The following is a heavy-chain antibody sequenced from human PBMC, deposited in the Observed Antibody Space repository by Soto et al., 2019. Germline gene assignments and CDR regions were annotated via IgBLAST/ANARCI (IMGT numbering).Heavy chain of an antibody. Sequence: LRLSCEASGFTFSKFDMHWVRQPTGKGLEWVSTIGISGDTYYAVSVKGRFTISRDNAKNSLSLQMNSPRAGDTALYFCARGQEVGAHFFDSWGQGTQVTVSS. CDR2: IGISGDT. J-gene: IGHJ4*02. V-gene: IGHV3-13*04. CDR1: GFTFSKFD. D-gene: IGHD2-15*01. CDR3: ARGQEVGAHFFDS.